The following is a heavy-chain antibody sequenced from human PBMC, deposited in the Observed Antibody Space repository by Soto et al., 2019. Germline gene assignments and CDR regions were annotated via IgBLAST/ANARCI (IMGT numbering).Heavy chain of an antibody. CDR2: IYYSGST. CDR1: GGSISSSSYY. V-gene: IGHV4-39*01. CDR3: ARLDGTVTTGFYYYYGMDV. Sequence: PSETLSLTCTVSGGSISSSSYYWGWIRQPPGKGLEWIGSIYYSGSTYYNPSLKSRVTISVDTSKNQFSLKLSSVTAADTAVYYCARLDGTVTTGFYYYYGMDVWGQGTTVTVSS. D-gene: IGHD4-4*01. J-gene: IGHJ6*02.